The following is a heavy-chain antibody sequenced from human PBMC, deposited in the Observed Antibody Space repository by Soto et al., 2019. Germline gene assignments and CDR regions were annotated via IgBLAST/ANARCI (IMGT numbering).Heavy chain of an antibody. V-gene: IGHV3-7*03. CDR3: ARKQTTVTSLRTYYYGLDV. D-gene: IGHD4-4*01. CDR2: IKDDGSDE. J-gene: IGHJ6*02. CDR1: GFTFSRNW. Sequence: EVQLVESGGGLVQPGGSLRLSCAASGFTFSRNWMSWVRQAPGKGLEWVANIKDDGSDEYYVDSVKGRFTVSRDNAKNSLYLQLSGLRDEDTAVYYCARKQTTVTSLRTYYYGLDVWGQGTPVTVSS.